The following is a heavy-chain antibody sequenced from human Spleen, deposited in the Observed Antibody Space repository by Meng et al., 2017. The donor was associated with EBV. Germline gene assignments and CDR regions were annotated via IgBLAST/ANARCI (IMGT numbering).Heavy chain of an antibody. V-gene: IGHV1-69*01. CDR2: IIPIFGTT. J-gene: IGHJ4*02. Sequence: QLQRLESGAELQTPGSSVWVSCKASGDTFSTYGISWVRQAPGQGLEWMGGIIPIFGTTNYAQNFPGRVTITADESTSTAYMELTSLRSDDTAVYYCSSPRNSSGYYRGYWGQGTLVTVSS. D-gene: IGHD3-22*01. CDR1: GDTFSTYG. CDR3: SSPRNSSGYYRGY.